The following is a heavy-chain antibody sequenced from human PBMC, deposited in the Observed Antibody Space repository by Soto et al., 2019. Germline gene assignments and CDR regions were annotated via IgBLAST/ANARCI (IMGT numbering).Heavy chain of an antibody. D-gene: IGHD3-16*02. CDR1: GYTFTRYG. CDR2: ISAYNGNT. Sequence: GASVKVSCKASGYTFTRYGISWVRQAPGQGLEWMGWISAYNGNTNYAQKLQGRVTMTTDTSTTTAYMELRSLRSDDTAVYYCARDRGRYLATPGSYRGQGTLVTVSS. CDR3: ARDRGRYLATPGSY. V-gene: IGHV1-18*01. J-gene: IGHJ4*02.